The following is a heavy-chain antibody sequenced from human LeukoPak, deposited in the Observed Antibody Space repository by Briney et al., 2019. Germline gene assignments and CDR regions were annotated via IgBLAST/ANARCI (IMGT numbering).Heavy chain of an antibody. J-gene: IGHJ5*02. D-gene: IGHD3-3*01. CDR2: IYYSGST. CDR1: GGSISSSIYY. Sequence: SETLSLTCIVSGGSISSSIYYWAWVRQPPGKGLEWIGSIYYSGSTYYNPSLKSRVTISVDTSKNQFSLKLSSVTAADTAVYYCARDNTIFGVVTHNWFDPWGQGTLVTVSS. CDR3: ARDNTIFGVVTHNWFDP. V-gene: IGHV4-39*07.